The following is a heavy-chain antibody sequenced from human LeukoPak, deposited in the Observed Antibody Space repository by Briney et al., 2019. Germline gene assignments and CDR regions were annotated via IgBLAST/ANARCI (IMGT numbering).Heavy chain of an antibody. CDR2: IYQSRIT. CDR3: ARLPDSSSTLDY. D-gene: IGHD6-6*01. Sequence: SETLSLTCAVSGYSVSSGYYWGWIRQPPGKGLEWIGSIYQSRITYYNPSLKSRVAISLDTAKNQFSLKLTSVTAADTAMYYCARLPDSSSTLDYWGQGTLVTVSS. J-gene: IGHJ4*02. V-gene: IGHV4-38-2*01. CDR1: GYSVSSGYY.